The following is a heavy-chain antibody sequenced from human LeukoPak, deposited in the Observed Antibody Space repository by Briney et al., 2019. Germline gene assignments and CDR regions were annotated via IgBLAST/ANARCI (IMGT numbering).Heavy chain of an antibody. D-gene: IGHD1-26*01. CDR3: ARDDVPYRSAYYYGMDV. CDR2: FSDDEGRT. V-gene: IGHV3-74*01. J-gene: IGHJ6*02. Sequence: PGGSLRLSCEVSGFTFSSYWIHWVRQAPGKGLVWVSRFSDDEGRTVYADSVKGRFTISRDNSKNTLYLQMSSLRAEDTAVYYCARDDVPYRSAYYYGMDVWGQGTTVTVSS. CDR1: GFTFSSYW.